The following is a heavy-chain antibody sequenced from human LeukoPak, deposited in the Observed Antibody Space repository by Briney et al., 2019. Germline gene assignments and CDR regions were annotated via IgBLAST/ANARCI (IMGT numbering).Heavy chain of an antibody. J-gene: IGHJ4*02. V-gene: IGHV3-48*04. Sequence: PGGSLRLSCAASGFTFSSYSMNWVRQAPGKGLEWVSFISSSSSTIYYADSVKGRFTISRDNAKNSLYLQMNSLRAEDTAVYYCARDRGGSYSAIDDWGQGTLVTVSS. CDR2: ISSSSSTI. CDR1: GFTFSSYS. D-gene: IGHD1-26*01. CDR3: ARDRGGSYSAIDD.